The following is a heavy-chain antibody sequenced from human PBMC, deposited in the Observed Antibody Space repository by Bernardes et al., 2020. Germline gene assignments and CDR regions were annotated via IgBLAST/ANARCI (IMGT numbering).Heavy chain of an antibody. J-gene: IGHJ4*02. V-gene: IGHV4-59*01. CDR1: GGSISSYY. D-gene: IGHD2-15*01. Sequence: SEPLSLTCTVSGGSISSYYWSWIRQPPGKGLEWIGYIYYSGSTNYNPSLKSRVTISVDTSKNQFSLKLSSVTAADTAVYYCVGGSPALLDYWGQGTLVTVSS. CDR2: IYYSGST. CDR3: VGGSPALLDY.